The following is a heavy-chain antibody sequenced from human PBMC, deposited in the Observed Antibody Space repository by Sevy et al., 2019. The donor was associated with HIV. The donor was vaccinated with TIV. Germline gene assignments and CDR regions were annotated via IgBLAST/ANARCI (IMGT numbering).Heavy chain of an antibody. CDR2: IWYDGSNK. CDR1: GFTFSSYG. D-gene: IGHD3-16*01. Sequence: GGSLRLSCAASGFTFSSYGMHWVRQPPGKGLEWVAVIWYDGSNKYYADSVKGRFTISRDNSKNTLYPQMNSLRAEDMAVYYCARDRARWGAFDIWGQGTMVTVSS. J-gene: IGHJ3*02. CDR3: ARDRARWGAFDI. V-gene: IGHV3-33*01.